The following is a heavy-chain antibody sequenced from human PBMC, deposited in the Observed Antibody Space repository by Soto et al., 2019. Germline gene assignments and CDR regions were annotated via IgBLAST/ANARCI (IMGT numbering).Heavy chain of an antibody. D-gene: IGHD6-19*01. CDR1: GFPFSSYW. CDR2: IKQDGSEK. CDR3: ARDRSGWIDAFDI. V-gene: IGHV3-7*01. Sequence: PGGSLRLSCAASGFPFSSYWMSWVRQAPGKGLEWVANIKQDGSEKYYVDSVKGRFTISRDNAKNSPYLQMNSLRAEDTAVYYCARDRSGWIDAFDIWGQGTMVTVSS. J-gene: IGHJ3*02.